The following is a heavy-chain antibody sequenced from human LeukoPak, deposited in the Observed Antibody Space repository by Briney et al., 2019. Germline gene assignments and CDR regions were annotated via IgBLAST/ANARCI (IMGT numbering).Heavy chain of an antibody. CDR3: AREWLAARRGYFDY. CDR2: IYYSVST. Sequence: KPSESLSLTCTVSGDTIRSYYWSWIRQPPGKGLEWIGYIYYSVSTNYNPSLKSRVTISVDTSKNQFSLKLSSVTAADTAVHYCAREWLAARRGYFDYWGQGTLVTVSS. V-gene: IGHV4-59*01. D-gene: IGHD6-6*01. CDR1: GDTIRSYY. J-gene: IGHJ4*02.